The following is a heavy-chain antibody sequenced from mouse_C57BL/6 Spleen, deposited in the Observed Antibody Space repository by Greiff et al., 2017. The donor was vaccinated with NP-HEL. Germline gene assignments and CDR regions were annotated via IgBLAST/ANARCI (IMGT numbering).Heavy chain of an antibody. CDR1: GYTFTSYW. CDR2: IYPGSGST. D-gene: IGHD1-1*01. Sequence: QVQLKQPGAELVKPGASVKMSCKASGYTFTSYWITWVKQRPGQGLEWIGDIYPGSGSTNYNEKFKSKATLTVDTSSSTAYMQLSSLTSEDSAVYYCARKRYYYYGSSFYYFDYWGQGTTLTVSS. CDR3: ARKRYYYYGSSFYYFDY. J-gene: IGHJ2*01. V-gene: IGHV1-55*01.